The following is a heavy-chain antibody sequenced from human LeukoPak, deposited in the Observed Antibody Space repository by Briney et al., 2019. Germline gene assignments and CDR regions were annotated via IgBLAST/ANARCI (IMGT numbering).Heavy chain of an antibody. Sequence: PGGSLRLSCATSGFTFSNYGFHWVRQAPGKGLEWVAFIRFDESYKYYADSVKGRFTISRDNSKNTLYLQMNSLTGEDTAVHYCARVWTSSWYGSDYWGQGTLVTVSS. CDR3: ARVWTSSWYGSDY. CDR2: IRFDESYK. V-gene: IGHV3-30*02. CDR1: GFTFSNYG. J-gene: IGHJ4*02. D-gene: IGHD6-13*01.